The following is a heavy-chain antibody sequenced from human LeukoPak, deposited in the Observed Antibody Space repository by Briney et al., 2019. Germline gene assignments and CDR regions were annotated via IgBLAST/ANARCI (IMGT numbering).Heavy chain of an antibody. CDR1: GFSFTSYW. J-gene: IGHJ3*02. D-gene: IGHD3-22*01. V-gene: IGHV5-51*01. Sequence: GESLKISCKGSGFSFTSYWIGWVRQMPGKGLEWMGIISPGDADTRYTPSFQGQVTISADKSISTAYLQWSSLKASDTAIYYCARQPYDSSGYYLGAFDIWGQGTVVTVSS. CDR3: ARQPYDSSGYYLGAFDI. CDR2: ISPGDADT.